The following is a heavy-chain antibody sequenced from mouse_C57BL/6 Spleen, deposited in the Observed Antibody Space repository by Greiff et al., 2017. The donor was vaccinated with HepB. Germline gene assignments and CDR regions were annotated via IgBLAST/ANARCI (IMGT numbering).Heavy chain of an antibody. CDR2: IDPETGGT. J-gene: IGHJ3*01. CDR3: TRSDYSNYGAY. D-gene: IGHD2-5*01. Sequence: QVQLQQSGAELVRPGASVTLSCKASGYTFTDYEMHWVKQTPVHGLEWIGAIDPETGGTAYNQKFKGKAILTADKSSSTAYMELRSLTSEDSAVYYCTRSDYSNYGAYWGQGTLVTVSA. CDR1: GYTFTDYE. V-gene: IGHV1-15*01.